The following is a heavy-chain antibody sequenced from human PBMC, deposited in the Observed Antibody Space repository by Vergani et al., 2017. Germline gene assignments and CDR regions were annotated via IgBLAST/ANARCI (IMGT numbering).Heavy chain of an antibody. D-gene: IGHD1-1*01. CDR1: GFTFSSYS. CDR3: ANQREERYYYYGMDV. Sequence: EVQLVDSGGGLVKPGGSLRLSCAASGFTFSSYSMNWVRQAPGKGLEWVSSISSSSSYIYYADSVKGRFTISRDNAKNSLYLQMNSLRAEDTAVYYCANQREERYYYYGMDVWGQGTTVTVSS. CDR2: ISSSSSYI. J-gene: IGHJ6*02. V-gene: IGHV3-21*01.